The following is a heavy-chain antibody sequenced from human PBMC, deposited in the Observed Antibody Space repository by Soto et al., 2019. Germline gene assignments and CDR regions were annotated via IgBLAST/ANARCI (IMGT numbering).Heavy chain of an antibody. D-gene: IGHD1-26*01. Sequence: KASETLSLTCSVSGDSISTEGYYWSWIRQHPGKGLEWIGYIYYSGLTSYNPSLKSRVTTSRATSKNQFYLKLSSVTAADTAVCYCARSRSYYVEDFQKWGQGTLVTVSS. J-gene: IGHJ1*01. CDR2: IYYSGLT. CDR3: ARSRSYYVEDFQK. CDR1: GDSISTEGYY. V-gene: IGHV4-31*03.